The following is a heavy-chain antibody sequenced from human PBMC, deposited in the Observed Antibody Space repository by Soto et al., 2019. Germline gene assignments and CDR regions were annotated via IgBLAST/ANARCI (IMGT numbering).Heavy chain of an antibody. D-gene: IGHD3-10*01. V-gene: IGHV3-23*01. Sequence: PGGSLRLSCAGSGFTFTNYDMSWVRQAPGKGLEWVSGLTGNGGSSYYADSVKGRFTISRDNSKNMLYLQMISLTAEDTAVYYCAREAPSYFGSGIYYNPLGYWGQGTLVTVSS. J-gene: IGHJ4*02. CDR3: AREAPSYFGSGIYYNPLGY. CDR2: LTGNGGSS. CDR1: GFTFTNYD.